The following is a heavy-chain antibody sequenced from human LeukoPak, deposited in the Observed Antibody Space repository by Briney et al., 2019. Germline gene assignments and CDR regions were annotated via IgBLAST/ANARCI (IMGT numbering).Heavy chain of an antibody. CDR2: TIPIFGTA. CDR3: ARDGGLSYYYYMDV. Sequence: SVKVSCKASGGTFSSYAISWVRQAPGQGLEWVGGTIPIFGTANYAQKFQGRVTITTDESTSTAYMELSSLRSEDTAVYYCARDGGLSYYYYMDVWGKGTTVTVSS. J-gene: IGHJ6*03. D-gene: IGHD3-16*02. V-gene: IGHV1-69*05. CDR1: GGTFSSYA.